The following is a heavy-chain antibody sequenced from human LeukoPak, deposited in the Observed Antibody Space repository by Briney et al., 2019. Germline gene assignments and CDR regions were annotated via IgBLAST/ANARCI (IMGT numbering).Heavy chain of an antibody. D-gene: IGHD2-8*02. CDR2: ISSSGSTI. Sequence: GGSLRLSCEASGFTFTGSEMNWVRQAPGKGLEWTSYISSSGSTIQYADSVKGRFTISRDNHKNSLYLQMNSLRAEDTAVYYCARDKALMLYTSDAFDVWGQGTVVTVSS. CDR1: GFTFTGSE. V-gene: IGHV3-48*03. J-gene: IGHJ3*01. CDR3: ARDKALMLYTSDAFDV.